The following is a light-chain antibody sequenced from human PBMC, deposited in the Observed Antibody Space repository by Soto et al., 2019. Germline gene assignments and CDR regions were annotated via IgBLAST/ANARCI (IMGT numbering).Light chain of an antibody. CDR2: DAS. V-gene: IGKV3-11*01. CDR1: QSVSSY. J-gene: IGKJ2*01. Sequence: EIVLTQSPATLSLSPGERATLSCRASQSVSSYLAWYQQKPGQAPRLLIYDASNRATGIPARFSGSGSGTDFTHIISSLEPEDFAVYYCQQRSNWSYTFGQGTKLEIK. CDR3: QQRSNWSYT.